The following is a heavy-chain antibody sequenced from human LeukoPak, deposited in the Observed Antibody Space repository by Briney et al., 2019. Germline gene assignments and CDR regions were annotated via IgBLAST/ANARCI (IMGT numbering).Heavy chain of an antibody. D-gene: IGHD2-8*01. CDR1: GFTFSSYS. CDR3: ARCVNGQNDY. J-gene: IGHJ4*02. Sequence: GGSLRLSCAASGFTFSSYSMNWVRQAPGKGLEWVSSISSSSSYIYYADSVEGRFTISRDNAKNSLYLQMNSLRAEDTAVYYCARCVNGQNDYWGQGALVTVSS. CDR2: ISSSSSYI. V-gene: IGHV3-21*01.